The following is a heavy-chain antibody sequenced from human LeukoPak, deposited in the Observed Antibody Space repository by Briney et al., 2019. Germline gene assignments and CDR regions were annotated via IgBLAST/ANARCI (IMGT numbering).Heavy chain of an antibody. CDR3: ARLDYGDYAYFDY. CDR2: ISYDGSNK. V-gene: IGHV3-30-3*01. CDR1: GFTFSSYA. Sequence: GGSLRLSCAASGFTFSSYAMHWVRQAPGKGLEWVAVISYDGSNKYYADSVKGRFTISRDNSKNTLYLQMNSLRAEDTAVYYCARLDYGDYAYFDYWGQGTLVTVSS. J-gene: IGHJ4*02. D-gene: IGHD4-17*01.